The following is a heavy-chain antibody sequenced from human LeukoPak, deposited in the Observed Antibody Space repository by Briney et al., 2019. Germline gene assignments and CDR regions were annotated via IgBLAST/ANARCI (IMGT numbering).Heavy chain of an antibody. D-gene: IGHD6-6*01. V-gene: IGHV1-2*02. CDR3: ARRPYSSSAMDV. CDR1: GYTFTGYY. CDR2: INPNSGGT. J-gene: IGHJ6*02. Sequence: GASVKVSCKASGYTFTGYYMHWARQAPGQGLEWMGWINPNSGGTNYAQKFQGRVTMTRDTSISTAYMELSRLRSDDTAVYYCARRPYSSSAMDVWGQGTTVTVSS.